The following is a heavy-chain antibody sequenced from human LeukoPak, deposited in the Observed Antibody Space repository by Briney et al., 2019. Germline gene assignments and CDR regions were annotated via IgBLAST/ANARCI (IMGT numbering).Heavy chain of an antibody. J-gene: IGHJ4*02. CDR1: GFTFSSYW. CDR3: TREQDREASATVVGDY. V-gene: IGHV3-7*01. CDR2: IKQDGNEK. D-gene: IGHD4-23*01. Sequence: PGGSLRLSCAASGFTFSSYWMSWVRQAPGKGLEWVANIKQDGNEKYYVDSVKGRFTISRDNAKNSLYLQMNSLRAEDTAVYYCTREQDREASATVVGDYWGQGTLVTVSS.